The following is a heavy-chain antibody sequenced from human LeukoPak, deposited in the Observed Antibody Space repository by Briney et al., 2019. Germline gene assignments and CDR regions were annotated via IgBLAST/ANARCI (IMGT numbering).Heavy chain of an antibody. J-gene: IGHJ4*02. D-gene: IGHD6-13*01. CDR1: GYSITSGYY. CDR3: AREAADTIAGEDY. Sequence: PSETLSLTCSVSGYSITSGYYWAWIRQPPGKGLEWFGTIYHSGSTYYNPALKSRVSISVDRSKNQFSLRLTSVTAADTAVYYCAREAADTIAGEDYWGQGTLVTVSS. V-gene: IGHV4-38-2*02. CDR2: IYHSGST.